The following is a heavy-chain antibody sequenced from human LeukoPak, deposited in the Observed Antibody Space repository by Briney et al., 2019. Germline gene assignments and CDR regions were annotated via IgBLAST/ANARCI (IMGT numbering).Heavy chain of an antibody. CDR3: ARGLRYYGSKYYFDY. V-gene: IGHV4-61*02. D-gene: IGHD3-10*01. CDR1: GGSISSGSYY. J-gene: IGHJ4*02. CDR2: IYTSGST. Sequence: SQTLSLTCTVSGGSISSGSYYWSWIRQPAGKGLEWIGRIYTSGSTNYNPSLKSRVTISVDTSKNQFSLKLSSVTAVDTAVYYCARGLRYYGSKYYFDYWGQGTLVTVSS.